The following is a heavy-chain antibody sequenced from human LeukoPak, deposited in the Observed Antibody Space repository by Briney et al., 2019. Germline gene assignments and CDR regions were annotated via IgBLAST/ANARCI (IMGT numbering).Heavy chain of an antibody. CDR2: INYSGTT. CDR1: GGAITNDNFY. J-gene: IGHJ4*02. Sequence: SETLSLTCTVSGGAITNDNFYWGWDRQPPGKGLEWVASINYSGTTYYNPSLRSRLSISVDTSRTQFFLTLNSVTAADTAVYYCARLFDSWGRGTLVTVSS. CDR3: ARLFDS. V-gene: IGHV4-39*01.